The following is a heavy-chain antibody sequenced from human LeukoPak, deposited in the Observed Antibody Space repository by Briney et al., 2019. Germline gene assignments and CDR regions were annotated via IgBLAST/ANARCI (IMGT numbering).Heavy chain of an antibody. D-gene: IGHD3-10*01. J-gene: IGHJ3*01. Sequence: PGGSLRLSCAASGFIFNTFWMNWVRLTPGKGLERVAKINQDGSDMYYVDSVKGRFFVSRDNARNLDYLQMNSLRVDDTAVYYCARDFPGIGRGTFDFWGQGTIIIVSS. V-gene: IGHV3-7*03. CDR1: GFIFNTFW. CDR3: ARDFPGIGRGTFDF. CDR2: INQDGSDM.